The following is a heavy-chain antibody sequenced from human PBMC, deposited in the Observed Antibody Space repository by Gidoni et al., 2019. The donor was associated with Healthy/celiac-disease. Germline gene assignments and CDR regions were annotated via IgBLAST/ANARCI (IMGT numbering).Heavy chain of an antibody. Sequence: QVQLVESGGGVVQPGRSLRLSCAASGFTFSSYGMHWVRQAPGKGLGWVAVISYDGSNKYYADSVKGRFTISRDNSKNTLYLQMNSLRAEDTAVYYCAKDESGSSWYIGYFDYWGQGTLVTVSS. CDR2: ISYDGSNK. D-gene: IGHD6-13*01. V-gene: IGHV3-30*18. CDR3: AKDESGSSWYIGYFDY. J-gene: IGHJ4*02. CDR1: GFTFSSYG.